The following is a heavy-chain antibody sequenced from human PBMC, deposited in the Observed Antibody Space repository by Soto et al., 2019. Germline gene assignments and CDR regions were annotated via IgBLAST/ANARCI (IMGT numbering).Heavy chain of an antibody. J-gene: IGHJ4*02. CDR2: TYYRSKWYN. CDR1: GDSVSSNSAA. Sequence: SQSLSLTCAIPGDSVSSNSAAWNWIRQSPSRGLEWLGRTYYRSKWYNDYAVSVKSRITINPDTSKNQFSLQLNSVTPEDTAVYYCARGSDTAMEDYYFDYWGQGTLVTVSS. CDR3: ARGSDTAMEDYYFDY. V-gene: IGHV6-1*01. D-gene: IGHD5-18*01.